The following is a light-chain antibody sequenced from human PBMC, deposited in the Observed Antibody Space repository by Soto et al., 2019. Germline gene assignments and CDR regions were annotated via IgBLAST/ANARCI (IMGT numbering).Light chain of an antibody. Sequence: EIVLTQSPGTLSLSPGERATLSCRASQSVSSSYLAWYQQKPGQGPRLLIYGASSRATGIPDRFSGSGSGTDFTLTISRLEPEDFAVYYCQQYGSSPQGTFGQGTKVEIK. CDR1: QSVSSSY. CDR3: QQYGSSPQGT. J-gene: IGKJ1*01. CDR2: GAS. V-gene: IGKV3-20*01.